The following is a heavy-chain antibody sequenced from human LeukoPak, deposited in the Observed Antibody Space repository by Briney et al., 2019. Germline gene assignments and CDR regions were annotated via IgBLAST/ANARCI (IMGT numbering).Heavy chain of an antibody. CDR1: GFTFSSHA. J-gene: IGHJ4*02. D-gene: IGHD3-9*01. Sequence: GGSLRLSCAASGFTFSSHAMHWVRQAPGKGLEWVAVISYDGSNKYYADSVKGRFTISRDNSKNTLYLQMNSLRAEDTAVYYCAREGSYDILTGYPSWYFDYWGQGTLVTVSS. V-gene: IGHV3-30-3*01. CDR3: AREGSYDILTGYPSWYFDY. CDR2: ISYDGSNK.